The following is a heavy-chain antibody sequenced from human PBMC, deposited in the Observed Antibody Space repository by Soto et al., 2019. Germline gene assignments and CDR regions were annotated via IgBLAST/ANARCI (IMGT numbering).Heavy chain of an antibody. CDR2: IYYSGST. J-gene: IGHJ4*02. CDR3: ARDYAVTPGGFDY. Sequence: SETLSLTCTVSGGSISSYYWSWIRQPPGKGLEWIGYIYYSGSTNYNPSLKSRVTISVDTSKNQFSLKLSSVTAADTAVYYCARDYAVTPGGFDYWGQGTLVTVSS. V-gene: IGHV4-59*01. CDR1: GGSISSYY. D-gene: IGHD4-17*01.